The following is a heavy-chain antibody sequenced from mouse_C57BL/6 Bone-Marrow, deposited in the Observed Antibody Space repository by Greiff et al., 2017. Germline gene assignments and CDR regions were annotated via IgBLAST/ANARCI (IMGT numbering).Heavy chain of an antibody. CDR2: IDPANSYT. CDR1: GYTFTRYW. D-gene: IGHD2-2*01. J-gene: IGHJ2*01. Sequence: QVQLQQPGAELVKPGASVKLSCKASGYTFTRYWMQWVKQRPGQGLAWIGEIDPANSYTNSNQKFKGQATLPVDTSSSKASMQLRSLTSEDSAVDYWARESPMVMTFDFDYGGQGTTRTVSA. CDR3: ARESPMVMTFDFDY. V-gene: IGHV1-50*01.